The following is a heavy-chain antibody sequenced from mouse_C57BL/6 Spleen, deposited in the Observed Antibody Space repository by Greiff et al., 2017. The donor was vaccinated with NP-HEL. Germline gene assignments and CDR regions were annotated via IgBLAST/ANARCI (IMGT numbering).Heavy chain of an antibody. CDR1: GFTFSDYY. J-gene: IGHJ2*01. CDR2: INYDGSST. V-gene: IGHV5-16*01. Sequence: EVMLVESEGGLVQPGSSMKLSCTASGFTFSDYYMAWVRQVPEKGLEWVANINYDGSSTYYLDSLKSRFIISRDNAKNILYLQMSSLKSEDTATYYCARGFPFDYWGQGTTLTVSS. CDR3: ARGFPFDY.